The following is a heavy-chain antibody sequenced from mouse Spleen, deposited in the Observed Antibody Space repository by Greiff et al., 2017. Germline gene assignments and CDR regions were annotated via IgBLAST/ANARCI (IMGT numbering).Heavy chain of an antibody. Sequence: EVVLVESGGGLVQPGGSRKLSCAASGFTFSSFGMHWVRQAPEKGLEWVAYISSGSSTIYYADTVKGRFTISRDNAKNNLYLQMSSLKSEDTAMYYCARGDGYYPLYAMDYWGQGTSVTVSS. V-gene: IGHV5-17*03. J-gene: IGHJ4*01. CDR2: ISSGSSTI. CDR3: ARGDGYYPLYAMDY. CDR1: GFTFSSFG. D-gene: IGHD2-3*01.